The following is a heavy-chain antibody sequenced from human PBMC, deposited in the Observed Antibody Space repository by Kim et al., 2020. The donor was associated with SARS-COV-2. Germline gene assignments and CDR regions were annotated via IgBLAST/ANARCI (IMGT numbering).Heavy chain of an antibody. V-gene: IGHV4-31*03. CDR2: IYYSGST. J-gene: IGHJ5*02. CDR3: ASASYYYGSGTGNWFDP. Sequence: SETLSLTCTVSGGSISSGGYYWSWIRQHPGKGLEWIGYIYYSGSTYYNPSLKSRVTISVDTSKNQFSLKLSSVTAADTAVYYCASASYYYGSGTGNWFDPWGQGTLVTVSS. D-gene: IGHD3-10*01. CDR1: GGSISSGGYY.